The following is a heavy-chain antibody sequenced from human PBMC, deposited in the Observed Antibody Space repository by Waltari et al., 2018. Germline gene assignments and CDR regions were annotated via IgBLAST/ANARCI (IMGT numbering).Heavy chain of an antibody. Sequence: QVYLQESGPGLVKPSETLSLTCIVSGGSITTYYWSWIRQTAGKGLEWIGRIYPDGTTKYNPSLESRVTMSVDKSKNQFSLQVKSLTAADTAVYYCARETLYVTVTTISTWGQGTLVTVSS. J-gene: IGHJ5*02. CDR2: IYPDGTT. D-gene: IGHD4-17*01. CDR3: ARETLYVTVTTIST. V-gene: IGHV4-4*07. CDR1: GGSITTYY.